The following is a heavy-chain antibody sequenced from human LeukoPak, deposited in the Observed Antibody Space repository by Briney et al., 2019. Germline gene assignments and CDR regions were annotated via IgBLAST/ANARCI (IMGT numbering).Heavy chain of an antibody. CDR2: INAGNGNT. V-gene: IGHV1-3*01. J-gene: IGHJ5*02. Sequence: ASVKVSCKASGYTFTSYAMHWVRQAPGQRLEWMGWINAGNGNTKYSQKFQGRVTITRDTSASTAYMELSSLRSEDTAVYYCASSYCSGGSCYLWFDPWGQGTLVTVSS. D-gene: IGHD2-15*01. CDR1: GYTFTSYA. CDR3: ASSYCSGGSCYLWFDP.